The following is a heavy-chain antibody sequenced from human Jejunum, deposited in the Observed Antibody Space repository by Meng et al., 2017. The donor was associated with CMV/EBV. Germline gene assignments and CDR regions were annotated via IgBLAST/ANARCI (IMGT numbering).Heavy chain of an antibody. J-gene: IGHJ4*02. CDR2: VSYDGSNK. Sequence: SGFTFCCYGLHGVRQAPGKGLEWVSVVSYDGSNKYYADSVKSRFTISRDNSKKTVHLHMNRLRVEDTALYYCAKEQGGYYFPGPLDYWGQGTLVTVSS. D-gene: IGHD3-22*01. CDR1: GFTFCCYG. CDR3: AKEQGGYYFPGPLDY. V-gene: IGHV3-33*06.